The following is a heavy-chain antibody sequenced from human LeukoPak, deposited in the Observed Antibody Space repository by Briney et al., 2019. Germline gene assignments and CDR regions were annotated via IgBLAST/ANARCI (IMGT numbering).Heavy chain of an antibody. CDR2: IYYSGST. V-gene: IGHV4-39*01. CDR1: GGSISSSSYY. D-gene: IGHD6-25*01. J-gene: IGHJ5*02. Sequence: SETLSLTCTVSGGSISSSSYYWGWIRQPPGKGLEGIGSIYYSGSTYYNPSLKSRVTISVDTSKNQFSLKLSSVTAADTAVYSCARLAAPNNWFDPWGQGTLVTVSS. CDR3: ARLAAPNNWFDP.